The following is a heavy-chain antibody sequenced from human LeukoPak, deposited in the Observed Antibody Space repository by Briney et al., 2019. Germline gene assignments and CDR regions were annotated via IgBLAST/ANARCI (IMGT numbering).Heavy chain of an antibody. Sequence: SETLSLTCTVSGGSISSGSYYWSWIRQPAGKGLEWIGRIYTSGSTNYNPSLKSRVTISVDTSENQFSLKLSSVTAADTAVYYCARAPIVVVPAAREDYYYMDVWGKGTTVTVSS. V-gene: IGHV4-61*02. CDR2: IYTSGST. CDR1: GGSISSGSYY. CDR3: ARAPIVVVPAAREDYYYMDV. D-gene: IGHD2-2*01. J-gene: IGHJ6*03.